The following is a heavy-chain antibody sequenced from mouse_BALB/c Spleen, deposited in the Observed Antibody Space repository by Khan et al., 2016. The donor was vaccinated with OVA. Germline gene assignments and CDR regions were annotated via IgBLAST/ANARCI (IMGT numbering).Heavy chain of an antibody. Sequence: EVKLLESGPGLVKPSQSLSLTCTVTGYSITSDYAWNWIRQFPGDRLEWMGYILSSGSASYNPSLKSRISITRDTSKNQFFLQFKSVTTEDTATYFCARSLYYSYGYGVDYWGRGSSVTVSS. CDR1: GYSITSDYA. D-gene: IGHD2-14*01. CDR3: ARSLYYSYGYGVDY. CDR2: ILSSGSA. V-gene: IGHV3-2*02. J-gene: IGHJ4*01.